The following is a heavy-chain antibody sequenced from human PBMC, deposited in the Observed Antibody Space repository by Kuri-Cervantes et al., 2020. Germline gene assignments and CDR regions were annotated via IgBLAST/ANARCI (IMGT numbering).Heavy chain of an antibody. Sequence: GESLKISCAASGFAFSDYGMHWVRQAPGKGLECVAFIRNDGSDKYYADSVKGRISISRDNSKNTLYLQMNSLRTEDTAVYYCAKDNSFYYIDYWGQGTLVTVSS. CDR3: AKDNSFYYIDY. CDR1: GFAFSDYG. CDR2: IRNDGSDK. J-gene: IGHJ4*02. V-gene: IGHV3-30*02. D-gene: IGHD2/OR15-2a*01.